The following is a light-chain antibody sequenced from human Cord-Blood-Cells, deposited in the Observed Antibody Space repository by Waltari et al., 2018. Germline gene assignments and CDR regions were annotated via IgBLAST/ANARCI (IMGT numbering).Light chain of an antibody. CDR3: QQYGSSLYS. CDR2: GAS. CDR1: QSVSSSY. Sequence: EIVLTQYPGTLSLSPGERATLSCRASQSVSSSYLAWYQQKPGQAPRLLIYGASSRATGIPDRFSGSGSGTDVTLTISRLEPEDFAVYYCQQYGSSLYSFGQGTKLEIK. V-gene: IGKV3-20*01. J-gene: IGKJ2*03.